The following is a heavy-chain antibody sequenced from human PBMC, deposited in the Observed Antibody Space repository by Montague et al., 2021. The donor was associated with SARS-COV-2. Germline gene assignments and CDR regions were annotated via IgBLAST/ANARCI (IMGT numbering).Heavy chain of an antibody. CDR2: IYYSGST. CDR3: ARGDYYDSTGYYDY. D-gene: IGHD3-22*01. CDR1: GGSISSYY. V-gene: IGHV4-59*01. J-gene: IGHJ4*01. Sequence: SETLSLTCTVSGGSISSYYWSWIRQPPGKGLEWIGYIYYSGSTHYNPSLKSRVTISVDTSKNQFSLKVRSVTAADTAVYCCARGDYYDSTGYYDYWGQGTPVTVSS.